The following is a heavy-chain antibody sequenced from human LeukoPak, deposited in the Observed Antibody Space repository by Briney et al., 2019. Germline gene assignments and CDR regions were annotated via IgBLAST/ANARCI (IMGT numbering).Heavy chain of an antibody. J-gene: IGHJ4*02. Sequence: PGGSLRLSCAASGFTFSSYAMSWVRQAPGKGLEWVSAISGSGGSTYYADSVKGRFTISRDNSKDTLYLQMNSLRAEDTAVYYCAINGKQPVGYFDYWGQGTLVTVSS. CDR2: ISGSGGST. CDR3: AINGKQPVGYFDY. D-gene: IGHD6-6*01. V-gene: IGHV3-23*01. CDR1: GFTFSSYA.